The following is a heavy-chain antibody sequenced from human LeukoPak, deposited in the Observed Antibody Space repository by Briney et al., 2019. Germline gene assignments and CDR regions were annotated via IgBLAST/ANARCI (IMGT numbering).Heavy chain of an antibody. D-gene: IGHD3-22*01. Sequence: GESLKISYKGSGYSFTSYWIGWVRQMPGKGLEWMGIIYPGDSDTRYSPSFQGQVTISVDKSINTAYLQWSSLKASDSAMYFCARRFPYDSRRSNAFDIWGQGTMVTVSS. J-gene: IGHJ3*02. CDR1: GYSFTSYW. CDR3: ARRFPYDSRRSNAFDI. V-gene: IGHV5-51*01. CDR2: IYPGDSDT.